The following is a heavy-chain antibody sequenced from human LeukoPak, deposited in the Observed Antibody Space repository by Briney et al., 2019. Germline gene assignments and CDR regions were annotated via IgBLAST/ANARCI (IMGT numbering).Heavy chain of an antibody. CDR2: ISGSGGST. J-gene: IGHJ4*02. CDR3: AIEGEYYYDSSGYYGFDY. V-gene: IGHV3-23*01. Sequence: GGSLRLSCAASGFTFSSYWMHWVRQAPVKGLEWVSAISGSGGSTYYADSVKGRFTISRDNSKNTLYLQMNSPRAEDTAVYYCAIEGEYYYDSSGYYGFDYWGQGTLVTVSS. CDR1: GFTFSSYW. D-gene: IGHD3-22*01.